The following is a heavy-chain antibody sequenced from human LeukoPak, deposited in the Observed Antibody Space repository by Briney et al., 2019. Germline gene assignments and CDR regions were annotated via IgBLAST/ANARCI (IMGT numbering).Heavy chain of an antibody. CDR1: GGSFSGYY. J-gene: IGHJ4*02. Sequence: PSETLSLTCAVYGGSFSGYYWSWIRQPPGKGLEWIGEINHSGSTNYNPSLKSRVTISVDTSKNQFSLELSSVTAADTAVYCCAMASYGSGRFDYWGQGTLVTVSS. D-gene: IGHD5-18*01. CDR2: INHSGST. V-gene: IGHV4-34*01. CDR3: AMASYGSGRFDY.